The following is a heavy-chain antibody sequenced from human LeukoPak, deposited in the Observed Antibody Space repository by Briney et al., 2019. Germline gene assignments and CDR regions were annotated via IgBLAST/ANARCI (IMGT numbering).Heavy chain of an antibody. V-gene: IGHV3-30*18. CDR2: ISYGGSNK. J-gene: IGHJ4*02. CDR1: GFTFNSYG. D-gene: IGHD3-9*01. CDR3: AKKILTGYYNADY. Sequence: PGRSLRLSCAASGFTFNSYGMQWVRQAPGKGLESVAAISYGGSNKYYADSVKGRFTISRDNSKNSLYLQMNSLRVEDTAVYYCAKKILTGYYNADYWGQGTLVSVSS.